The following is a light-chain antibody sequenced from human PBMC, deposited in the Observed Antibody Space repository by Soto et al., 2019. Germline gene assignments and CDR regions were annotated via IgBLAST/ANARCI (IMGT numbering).Light chain of an antibody. CDR1: QDVGHY. CDR3: QQRSTWPPLT. CDR2: DTS. Sequence: EIVLTQSPATLSASPGESAALSCRASQDVGHYVAWYRQIPGQAPRLLIYDTSNRAAGIPDRFRGSGSGTDFTLTISSLEPEDFAVYYCQQRSTWPPLTLGGGTMVEIK. V-gene: IGKV3-11*01. J-gene: IGKJ4*01.